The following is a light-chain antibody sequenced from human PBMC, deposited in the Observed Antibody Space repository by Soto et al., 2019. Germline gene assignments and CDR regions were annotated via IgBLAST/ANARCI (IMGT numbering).Light chain of an antibody. CDR3: QQYGSSPT. CDR2: DAS. CDR1: QSVSSNY. Sequence: EIVLTQSPGTPSVSPGERATLSCRASQSVSSNYLAWYQQKPGQAPRLLIYDASNRATGIPDRFSGSGSGTDFTLTISRLQPEDFAVYYCQQYGSSPTFGQGTKVDIK. J-gene: IGKJ1*01. V-gene: IGKV3-20*01.